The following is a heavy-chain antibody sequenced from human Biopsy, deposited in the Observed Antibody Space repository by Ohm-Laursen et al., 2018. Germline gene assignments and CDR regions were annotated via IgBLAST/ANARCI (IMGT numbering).Heavy chain of an antibody. V-gene: IGHV1-69*06. CDR1: GGTFTNHA. J-gene: IGHJ2*01. Sequence: ASVKASCTASGGTFTNHAVGWVRQAPGQGLEWVGSSIPLFNTANYADKFQGRVTLTADKSTTTAYMELSSLRSEDTAIYYCARFPLGAYDDSGSYRAVEHWYFDLWGRGTLVTVSS. CDR3: ARFPLGAYDDSGSYRAVEHWYFDL. CDR2: SIPLFNTA. D-gene: IGHD3-22*01.